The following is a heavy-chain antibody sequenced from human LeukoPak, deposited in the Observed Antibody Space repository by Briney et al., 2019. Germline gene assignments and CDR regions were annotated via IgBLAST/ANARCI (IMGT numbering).Heavy chain of an antibody. CDR1: GGSLSSGSDF. CDR2: IYTSGSN. CDR3: ATLTMVRGVIVDY. D-gene: IGHD3-10*01. Sequence: SETLSLTCTVSGGSLSSGSDFWSWVRQPAGEGLEWFVRIYTSGSNTYTPSLRSRVTISVDTSKNQSSLKLSSVTAADTAVYYCATLTMVRGVIVDYWGQGTLVTVSS. V-gene: IGHV4-61*02. J-gene: IGHJ4*02.